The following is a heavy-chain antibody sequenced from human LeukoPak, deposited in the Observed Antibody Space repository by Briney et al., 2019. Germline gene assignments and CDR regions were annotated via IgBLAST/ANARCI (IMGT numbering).Heavy chain of an antibody. V-gene: IGHV4-34*01. J-gene: IGHJ4*02. Sequence: SETLSLTCAVYGGSFSGYYWSWIRQPPGKGLEWIGEINHSGSTNYNPSLKSRVTISVDTSKNQFSLKLTSVTAADTAVYYCARYGGSGWVIDNWGQGTLVTVSS. D-gene: IGHD6-19*01. CDR2: INHSGST. CDR3: ARYGGSGWVIDN. CDR1: GGSFSGYY.